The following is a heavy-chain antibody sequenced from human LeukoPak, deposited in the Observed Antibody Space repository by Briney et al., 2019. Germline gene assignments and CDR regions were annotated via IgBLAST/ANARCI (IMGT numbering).Heavy chain of an antibody. CDR1: GGTFGSYA. CDR3: ARTATRAISGYSSSWYMYF. V-gene: IGHV1-8*02. J-gene: IGHJ4*02. D-gene: IGHD6-13*01. CDR2: MNPNSGNT. Sequence: ASVKVSCKASGGTFGSYAINWVRQATGQGLEWMGWMNPNSGNTGYAQKFQGRVTMTRNTSISTAYMELSSLRSEDTAVYYCARTATRAISGYSSSWYMYFWGQGTLVTVSS.